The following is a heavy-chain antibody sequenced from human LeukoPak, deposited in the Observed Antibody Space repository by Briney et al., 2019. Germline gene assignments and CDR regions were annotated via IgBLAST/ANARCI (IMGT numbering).Heavy chain of an antibody. D-gene: IGHD3-10*01. CDR1: GITFSHYA. Sequence: GGSLRLSCAASGITFSHYAMSWVRLAPGKGLEWVSAISGSGDTTIYADSVKGRFTISRDNSKNTLYLQMNSLRAEDTAVYYCARDAYYYGSGSYQANWFDPWGQGTLVTVSS. CDR2: ISGSGDTT. V-gene: IGHV3-23*01. J-gene: IGHJ5*02. CDR3: ARDAYYYGSGSYQANWFDP.